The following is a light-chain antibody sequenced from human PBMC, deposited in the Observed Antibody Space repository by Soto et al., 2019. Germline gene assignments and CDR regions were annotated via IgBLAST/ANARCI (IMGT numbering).Light chain of an antibody. CDR1: QSVSSSY. Sequence: EIVLTQSPGTLSLSPGERATLSCRASQSVSSSYLAWYQQKPGQAPRLLIYDASRRATGITDRFSGSGSGTDFTLTISRLEPEDFAVYYCQQYGSSPGLLTFGPGTKVDIK. CDR3: QQYGSSPGLLT. J-gene: IGKJ3*01. CDR2: DAS. V-gene: IGKV3-20*01.